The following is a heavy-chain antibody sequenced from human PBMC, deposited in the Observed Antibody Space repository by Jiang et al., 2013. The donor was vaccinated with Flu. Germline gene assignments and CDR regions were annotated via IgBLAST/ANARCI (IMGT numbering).Heavy chain of an antibody. D-gene: IGHD2-21*02. Sequence: VQLVESGGALVQPGGSLRLSCSASGFTFSSHWMHWVRQAPGKGPVWVSNIKSDGSITNYADSVKGRFTISRDNAKNTLYLQMNSLRAEDTAVYYCARSEYCGYDCYYYFDYWGQGTLVTVSS. CDR1: GFTFSSHW. V-gene: IGHV3-74*01. CDR2: IKSDGSIT. CDR3: ARSEYCGYDCYYYFDY. J-gene: IGHJ4*02.